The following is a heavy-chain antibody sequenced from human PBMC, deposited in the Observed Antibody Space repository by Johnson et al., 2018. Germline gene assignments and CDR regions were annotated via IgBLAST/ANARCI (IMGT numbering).Heavy chain of an antibody. V-gene: IGHV3-30*18. CDR1: RFPFGSFG. D-gene: IGHD2-8*01. CDR3: VKDLAGANHDIYYGMDG. CDR2: ISYDGTNK. J-gene: IGHJ6*02. Sequence: VQLVQSGGGVVQPGRSLRLSCAASRFPFGSFGMHWVRHAPGKGLEWVAVISYDGTNKYCGDSVRGRCTISRDNSKNTLYLQMDRLRAEDSAVYYCVKDLAGANHDIYYGMDGWGQGTTVTVSS.